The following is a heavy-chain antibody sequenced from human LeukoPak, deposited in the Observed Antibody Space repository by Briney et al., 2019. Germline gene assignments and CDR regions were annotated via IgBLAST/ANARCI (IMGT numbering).Heavy chain of an antibody. V-gene: IGHV1-69*13. J-gene: IGHJ5*02. D-gene: IGHD5-12*01. CDR3: ARDGQGVATIGWFDP. CDR2: IIPIFGTA. Sequence: AATVKVSCKASGYTFTGYYMHWVRQAPGQGLEWMGGIIPIFGTANYAQKFQGRVTITADESTSTAYMELSSLRSEDTAVYYCARDGQGVATIGWFDPWGQGTLVTVPS. CDR1: GYTFTGYY.